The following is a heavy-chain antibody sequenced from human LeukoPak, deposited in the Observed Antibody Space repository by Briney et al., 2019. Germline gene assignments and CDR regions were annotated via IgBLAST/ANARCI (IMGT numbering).Heavy chain of an antibody. D-gene: IGHD2-2*01. Sequence: ASVKVSCKASGYTFTSYGISWVRQAPGQGLEWMGGISAYNGNTNYAQKLQGGVTMTTDTSTSTAYMELRSLRSDDTAVYYCARDHYCSSTSCHRVWYYYYGMDVWGKGTTVTVSS. V-gene: IGHV1-18*04. J-gene: IGHJ6*04. CDR3: ARDHYCSSTSCHRVWYYYYGMDV. CDR1: GYTFTSYG. CDR2: ISAYNGNT.